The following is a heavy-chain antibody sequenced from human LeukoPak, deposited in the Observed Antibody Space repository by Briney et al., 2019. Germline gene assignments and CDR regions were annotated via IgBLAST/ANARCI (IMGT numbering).Heavy chain of an antibody. V-gene: IGHV3-30*18. CDR2: ISYDGSNE. J-gene: IGHJ4*02. CDR1: GFTFSSYA. Sequence: GGSLRLSCAASGFTFSSYAFHWVRQAPGKGLEWVAVISYDGSNEYYADSVKGRFTISRDNSKNTVYLQMSTVRAEDTAVYYCAKVYGAGNFYSLFYLDHWGQGTLVTVSS. D-gene: IGHD3-10*01. CDR3: AKVYGAGNFYSLFYLDH.